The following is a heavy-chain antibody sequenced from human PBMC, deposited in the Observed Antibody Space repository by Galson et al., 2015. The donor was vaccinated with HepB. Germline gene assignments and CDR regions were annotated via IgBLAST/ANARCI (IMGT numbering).Heavy chain of an antibody. J-gene: IGHJ1*01. Sequence: SVKVSCKASGGTFSSYAISWVRQAPGQGLEWMGRIIPILGIANYAQKFQGRVTITADKSTSTAYMELSSLRSEDTAVYYCARAPFIAAAGGWFQHWGQGTLVTVSS. V-gene: IGHV1-69*04. CDR3: ARAPFIAAAGGWFQH. CDR2: IIPILGIA. CDR1: GGTFSSYA. D-gene: IGHD6-13*01.